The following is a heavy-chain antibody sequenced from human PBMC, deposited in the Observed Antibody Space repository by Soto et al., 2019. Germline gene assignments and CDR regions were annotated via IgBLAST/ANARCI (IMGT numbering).Heavy chain of an antibody. D-gene: IGHD3-16*02. Sequence: GASVKVCCKACGYTFTGYYMHWVRQAPGQGLEWMGWINPNSGGTNYAQKFQGRVTMTRDTSISTAYMELSRLRSDDTAVYYCARLKNDDYVWGSYRFYGMDVWGQGTTVPVSS. CDR1: GYTFTGYY. CDR3: ARLKNDDYVWGSYRFYGMDV. J-gene: IGHJ6*02. V-gene: IGHV1-2*02. CDR2: INPNSGGT.